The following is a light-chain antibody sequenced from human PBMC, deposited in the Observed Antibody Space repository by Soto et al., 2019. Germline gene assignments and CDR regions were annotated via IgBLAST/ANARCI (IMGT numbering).Light chain of an antibody. V-gene: IGKV3-15*01. CDR3: QQYKNWPRT. CDR2: GAS. Sequence: EIVLTQSPATLSVSPGERVTHSCRASQSVDINLAWYQQKPGQAPRLVIYGASTRATDMPGTFSGSGSGTEFTLTISSLQSEDFGVYYCQQYKNWPRTFGQGTKVDIK. CDR1: QSVDIN. J-gene: IGKJ1*01.